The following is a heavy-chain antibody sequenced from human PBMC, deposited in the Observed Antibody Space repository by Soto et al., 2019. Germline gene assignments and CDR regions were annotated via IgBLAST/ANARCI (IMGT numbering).Heavy chain of an antibody. CDR2: INPRFGDT. V-gene: IGHV1-2*02. CDR3: ARNMDYYYGPGSGNGHGF. CDR1: GYTFTAYY. Sequence: QVQLVQSGAELKEPGDSVRVSCEASGYTFTAYYIHWVRQAPGQGLEWMGWINPRFGDTSYAQDLQGRVSMTRDTSISTVYRELSRLTSDDTAIYYCARNMDYYYGPGSGNGHGFWGQGTTVTVFS. D-gene: IGHD3-10*01. J-gene: IGHJ6*02.